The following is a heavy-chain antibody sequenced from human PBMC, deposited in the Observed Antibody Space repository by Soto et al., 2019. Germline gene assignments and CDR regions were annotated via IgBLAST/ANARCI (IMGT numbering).Heavy chain of an antibody. CDR1: GGSISSSSYY. J-gene: IGHJ4*02. Sequence: SETLSLTCTVSGGSISSSSYYWGWIRQPPGKGLEWIGSIYYSGSTYYNPSLKSRVTISVDTSKNQFSLKLSSVTAADTAVYYCARQSRRRAVAGTGGSNYWGQGTLVTVSS. CDR3: ARQSRRRAVAGTGGSNY. CDR2: IYYSGST. V-gene: IGHV4-39*01. D-gene: IGHD6-19*01.